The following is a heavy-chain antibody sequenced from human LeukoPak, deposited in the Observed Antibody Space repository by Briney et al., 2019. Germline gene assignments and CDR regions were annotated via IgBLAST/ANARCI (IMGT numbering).Heavy chain of an antibody. CDR3: ARRECSTSCSWFDP. CDR2: ISAYNGNT. Sequence: ASVKVSCKASGYTFTSYGISWVRQVPGQGLEWMGWISAYNGNTNYAQKLQGRVTMTTDTSTSTAYMELRSLRSDDTAVYYCARRECSTSCSWFDPWGQGTLVTVSS. J-gene: IGHJ5*02. V-gene: IGHV1-18*01. D-gene: IGHD2-2*01. CDR1: GYTFTSYG.